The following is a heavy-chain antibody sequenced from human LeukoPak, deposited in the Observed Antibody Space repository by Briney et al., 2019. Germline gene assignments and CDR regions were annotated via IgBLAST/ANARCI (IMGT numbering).Heavy chain of an antibody. CDR3: AKEHMAAAVYYFDY. CDR2: ICGSCGNT. CDR1: GFTFSDYA. D-gene: IGHD6-13*01. V-gene: IGHV3-23*01. J-gene: IGHJ4*02. Sequence: GGSLRLSCAASGFTFSDYAMSWVRQAPGKGLEWASTICGSCGNTHYADSVKGRFTISEDKSKNTLYLQMNSLRAEDTALYYCAKEHMAAAVYYFDYWGQGTLVTVSS.